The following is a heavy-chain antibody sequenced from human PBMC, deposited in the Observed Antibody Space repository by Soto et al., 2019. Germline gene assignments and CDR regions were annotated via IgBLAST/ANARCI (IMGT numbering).Heavy chain of an antibody. CDR1: GFTFSDYA. CDR2: VSHDGRNT. J-gene: IGHJ4*02. D-gene: IGHD6-19*01. Sequence: VQLVESGGGGVQPGRSLRLSCAASGFTFSDYAMHWVRQAPGKGLVWVAVVSHDGRNTHYADSVKGRFTISRDSSKRPVSLEMASLSAEETAVYYCAKGGRQWLVTSDFNYWGQGALVTVSS. V-gene: IGHV3-30*18. CDR3: AKGGRQWLVTSDFNY.